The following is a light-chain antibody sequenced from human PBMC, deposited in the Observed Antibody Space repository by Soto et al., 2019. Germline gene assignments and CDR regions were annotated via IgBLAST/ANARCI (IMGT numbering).Light chain of an antibody. CDR2: KTS. Sequence: DIQMTQSPSTLSASVGDRVTITCRASQTISNWLAWYQQKPGKAPKLLIYKTSSLESGVPSRFSGSGSGTEFTLTISSLQPDDFATYYCQQYHIYWTFGQGTKV. CDR3: QQYHIYWT. CDR1: QTISNW. V-gene: IGKV1-5*03. J-gene: IGKJ1*01.